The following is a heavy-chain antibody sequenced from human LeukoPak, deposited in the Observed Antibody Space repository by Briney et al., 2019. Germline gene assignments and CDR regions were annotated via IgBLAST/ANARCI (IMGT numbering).Heavy chain of an antibody. CDR2: ISSSSSYI. Sequence: GGSLRLSCAASGFTFSSYSMNWVRQAPGKGLEWVSSISSSSSYIYYADSVKGRFTISRDNAKNSLYLQMNSLRAEDTAVYYCARVSRAAAGTEQGYFDYWGQGTLVTVSS. D-gene: IGHD6-13*01. J-gene: IGHJ4*02. CDR1: GFTFSSYS. V-gene: IGHV3-21*01. CDR3: ARVSRAAAGTEQGYFDY.